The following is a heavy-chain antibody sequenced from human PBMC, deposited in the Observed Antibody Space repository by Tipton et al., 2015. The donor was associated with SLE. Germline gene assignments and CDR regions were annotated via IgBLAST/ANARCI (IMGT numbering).Heavy chain of an antibody. J-gene: IGHJ4*02. D-gene: IGHD5-24*01. CDR2: IYYSGST. CDR3: ARGRWLQRYFDY. Sequence: TLSLTCTVSGGYISSYYWSWIRQPPGKGLEWIGYIYYSGSTNYNPSLKSRVTISLDTSKNQFSLKLTSVTAADTAVYYCARGRWLQRYFDYWGLGTLVTVSS. V-gene: IGHV4-59*01. CDR1: GGYISSYY.